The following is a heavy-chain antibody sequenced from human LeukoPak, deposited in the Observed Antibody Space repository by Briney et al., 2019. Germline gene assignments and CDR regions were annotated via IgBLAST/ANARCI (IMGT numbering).Heavy chain of an antibody. J-gene: IGHJ4*02. CDR2: ISWNSGSI. Sequence: PGGSMRLSCAASGFTFDDYAMHWVRQAPGKGLEWVSGISWNSGSIGYADSVKGRFTISRDNAKNSLYLQMNSLRAEDTALYYCAKDATEYYDSSGYIDYWGEPTLVTVP. D-gene: IGHD3-22*01. V-gene: IGHV3-9*01. CDR1: GFTFDDYA. CDR3: AKDATEYYDSSGYIDY.